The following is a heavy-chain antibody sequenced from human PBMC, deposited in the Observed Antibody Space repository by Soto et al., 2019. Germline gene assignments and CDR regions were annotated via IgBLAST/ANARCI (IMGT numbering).Heavy chain of an antibody. D-gene: IGHD4-17*01. CDR3: AIFSNTVTNDAFDI. V-gene: IGHV4-59*01. Sequence: TSETLSLTCTVSGGSISSYYWSWIRQPPGKGLEWIGYIYYSGSTNYNPSLKSRVTISVDTSKNQFSLKLSSVTAADTAVYYCAIFSNTVTNDAFDIWGQGTMVTVSS. J-gene: IGHJ3*02. CDR2: IYYSGST. CDR1: GGSISSYY.